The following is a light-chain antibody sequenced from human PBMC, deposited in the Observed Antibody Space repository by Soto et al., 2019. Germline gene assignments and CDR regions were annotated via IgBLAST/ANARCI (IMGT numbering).Light chain of an antibody. CDR2: AAS. Sequence: DIQMTQSPSSLSASVGDRVTITCRASQGISTYLNWYQQKPGKTPKLLIYAASNVQIGVPSRFSGSGSGTDFTLTITSLKREDFATYYCRQSYSNLVTFGGGTKVEI. CDR1: QGISTY. CDR3: RQSYSNLVT. V-gene: IGKV1-39*01. J-gene: IGKJ4*01.